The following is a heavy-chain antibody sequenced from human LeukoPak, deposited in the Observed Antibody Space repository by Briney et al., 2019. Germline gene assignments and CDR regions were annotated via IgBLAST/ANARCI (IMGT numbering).Heavy chain of an antibody. Sequence: GGSLRLSCAASGFNFSSYWMHWVRQAPGKGLVWISRINYDGTTTSYADSVKGRFTISRDNAKNTLYLQMNSLRAEDTAAYYCARGRWYPDYWGQGTLVTVSS. V-gene: IGHV3-74*01. D-gene: IGHD6-13*01. J-gene: IGHJ4*02. CDR2: INYDGTTT. CDR1: GFNFSSYW. CDR3: ARGRWYPDY.